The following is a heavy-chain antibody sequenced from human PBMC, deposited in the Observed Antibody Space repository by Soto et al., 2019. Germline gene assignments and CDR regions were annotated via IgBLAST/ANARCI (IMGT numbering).Heavy chain of an antibody. D-gene: IGHD4-4*01. V-gene: IGHV3-30*18. CDR3: AKDGWDGYSNYSPTGLINWFDT. J-gene: IGHJ5*01. Sequence: GGSLRLSCAASGFTFSSYGMHWVRQAPGKGLEWVAVISYDGSNKYYADSVKGRFTISRDNSKNTLYLQMNSLRAEDTAVYYCAKDGWDGYSNYSPTGLINWFDTWGQGTKVTVSS. CDR2: ISYDGSNK. CDR1: GFTFSSYG.